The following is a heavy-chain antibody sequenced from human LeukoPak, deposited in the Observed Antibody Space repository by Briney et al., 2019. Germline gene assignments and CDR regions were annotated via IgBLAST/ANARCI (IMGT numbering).Heavy chain of an antibody. CDR1: GFTFSSYG. CDR2: ISYDGSNK. Sequence: GGSLRLSCAASGFTFSSYGMHWVRQAPGKGLEWVAVISYDGSNKYYADSVKGRFTISRDNSKNTLYLQMNSLRAEDTAVYYCARDVGYYYGSATPDYWGQGTLVTVSS. V-gene: IGHV3-30*19. CDR3: ARDVGYYYGSATPDY. J-gene: IGHJ4*02. D-gene: IGHD3-10*01.